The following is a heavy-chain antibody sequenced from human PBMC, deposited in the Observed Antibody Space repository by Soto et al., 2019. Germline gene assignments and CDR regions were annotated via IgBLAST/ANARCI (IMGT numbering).Heavy chain of an antibody. CDR3: AHSYVGYCSSTSCYGLYYYYYYMDV. V-gene: IGHV2-5*02. D-gene: IGHD2-2*01. CDR2: IYWDDDK. CDR1: GFSLSTSGVG. J-gene: IGHJ6*03. Sequence: SGPTLVNPTRTLTLTCTFSGFSLSTSGVGVGWIRQPPGKALEWLALIYWDDDKRYSPSLKSRLTITKDTSKNQVVLTMTNMDPVDTATYYCAHSYVGYCSSTSCYGLYYYYYYMDVWGKGTTVTVSS.